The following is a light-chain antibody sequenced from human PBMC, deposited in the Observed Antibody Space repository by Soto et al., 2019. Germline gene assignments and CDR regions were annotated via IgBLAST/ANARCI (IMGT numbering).Light chain of an antibody. J-gene: IGLJ3*02. CDR2: EVT. V-gene: IGLV2-14*01. CDR1: SSDVGGYNY. Sequence: QSALTQPRSVSGSPGQSVTISCTGASSDVGGYNYVSWYQQHPGKAPKLMIYEVTNRPSGVSNRFSGSKSGNTASLTISGLQAEDEADYYCSLYTISRVFGGGTKLTVL. CDR3: SLYTISRV.